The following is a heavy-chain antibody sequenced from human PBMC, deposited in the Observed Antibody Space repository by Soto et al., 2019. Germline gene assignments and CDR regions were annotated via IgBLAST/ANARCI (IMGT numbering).Heavy chain of an antibody. V-gene: IGHV3-30*18. Sequence: QVQLVESGGGVVQPGTSLRLSCAASGLTFSNYGMHWVRQAPGKGLEWGAIISYDGSNKYYADSVKGRFTISRDNSKSTLYLHMNSLRADDTAVYYCAQEGRWFGEPKYFDLWGRGTLVTVSS. CDR2: ISYDGSNK. CDR3: AQEGRWFGEPKYFDL. J-gene: IGHJ2*01. CDR1: GLTFSNYG. D-gene: IGHD3-10*01.